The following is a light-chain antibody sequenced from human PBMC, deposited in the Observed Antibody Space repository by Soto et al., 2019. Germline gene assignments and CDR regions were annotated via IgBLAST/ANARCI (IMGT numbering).Light chain of an antibody. CDR3: QQYGNSPLT. CDR1: QSVRSDY. J-gene: IGKJ4*01. Sequence: ELVLTQSPGTLSLSPGERATLSCRASQSVRSDYFAWYQQKPGQAPRVIIFGVSTRATGIPDRFSGSGSGADFTLTISRLEPEDCALYYCQQYGNSPLTFGGGTKVDIK. V-gene: IGKV3-20*01. CDR2: GVS.